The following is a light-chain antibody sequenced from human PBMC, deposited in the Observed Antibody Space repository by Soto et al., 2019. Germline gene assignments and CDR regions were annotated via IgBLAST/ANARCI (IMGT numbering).Light chain of an antibody. V-gene: IGLV2-14*03. CDR2: DVT. CDR3: SSYTSTSNYV. CDR1: SSDVGGYSY. Sequence: QSVLTQPASVSGSPGQSITISCTGTSSDVGGYSYVSLYQQHPGKAPKLMIVDVTNRPSGVSNRFSGSKSGNTASLTISGLQAEDEAAYYCSSYTSTSNYVFGTGTQLTVL. J-gene: IGLJ1*01.